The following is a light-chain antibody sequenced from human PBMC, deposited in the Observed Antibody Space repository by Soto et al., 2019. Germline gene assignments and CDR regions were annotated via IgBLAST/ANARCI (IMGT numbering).Light chain of an antibody. CDR3: SSYTSSSTL. Sequence: QSALTQPASVSGSPGQSITIPCTGTSSDVGGYNYVSWYQQHPGKAPKLMIYDVSNRPSGVSNRFSGSKPGNTASLTISGLQAEDEADYYCSSYTSSSTLFGTGTKVTV. J-gene: IGLJ1*01. CDR1: SSDVGGYNY. CDR2: DVS. V-gene: IGLV2-14*01.